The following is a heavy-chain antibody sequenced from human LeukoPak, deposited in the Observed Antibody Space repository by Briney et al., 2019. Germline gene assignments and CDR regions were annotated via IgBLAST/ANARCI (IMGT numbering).Heavy chain of an antibody. CDR3: ARGTDITATGSDF. Sequence: GGSLRLSCAASGFTFSINAMNWVRQAPGKGLEWVSSISSSSSYIYYADSMKGRFTISRDDAKNSLYLQMSSLRAEDTAVYYCARGTDITATGSDFWGQGTLVTVSS. D-gene: IGHD6-13*01. V-gene: IGHV3-21*01. CDR1: GFTFSINA. CDR2: ISSSSSYI. J-gene: IGHJ4*02.